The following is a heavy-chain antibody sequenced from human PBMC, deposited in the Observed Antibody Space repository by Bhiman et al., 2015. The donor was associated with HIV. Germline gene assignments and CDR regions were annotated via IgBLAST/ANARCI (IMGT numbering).Heavy chain of an antibody. D-gene: IGHD6-6*01. CDR1: GFTFGDYA. Sequence: EVQLVESGGGLVQPGRSLRLSCTASGFTFGDYAMSWVRQAPGEGLEWVGFIRSKAYGGTTEYAASVKGRFTISRDDSKSIAYLQMNSLKTEDTAVYYCTRDSGVSSSSYFDYWGQGTLVTVSS. J-gene: IGHJ4*02. V-gene: IGHV3-49*04. CDR3: TRDSGVSSSSYFDY. CDR2: IRSKAYGGTT.